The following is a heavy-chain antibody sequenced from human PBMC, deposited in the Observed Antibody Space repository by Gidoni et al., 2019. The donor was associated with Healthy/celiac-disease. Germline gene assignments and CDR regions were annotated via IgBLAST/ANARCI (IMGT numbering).Heavy chain of an antibody. J-gene: IGHJ4*02. V-gene: IGHV1-3*01. CDR2: INAGNGNT. Sequence: QVQLVQSGAEVKKPGASVKVSCKASGYTFTSYARHWVRQAPGQRLEWMGWINAGNGNTKYSQKFQGRVTITRDTSASTAYMELSSLRSEDTAVYYCARLVGATSHFDYWGQGTLVTVSS. CDR3: ARLVGATSHFDY. D-gene: IGHD1-26*01. CDR1: GYTFTSYA.